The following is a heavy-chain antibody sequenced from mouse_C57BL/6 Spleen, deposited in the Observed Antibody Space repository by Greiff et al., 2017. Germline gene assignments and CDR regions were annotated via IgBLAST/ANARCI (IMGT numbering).Heavy chain of an antibody. Sequence: VQLQQSGAELVKPGASVKLSCKASGYTFTSYWMHWVKQRPGQGLEWIGYINPSSGYTKYNQKFKDKATFTADKSSSTAYMQLSSLTYEDSAVYYCARGGGSTKYYYAMDYWGQGTSVTVSS. CDR2: INPSSGYT. J-gene: IGHJ4*01. CDR3: ARGGGSTKYYYAMDY. V-gene: IGHV1-7*01. D-gene: IGHD1-1*01. CDR1: GYTFTSYW.